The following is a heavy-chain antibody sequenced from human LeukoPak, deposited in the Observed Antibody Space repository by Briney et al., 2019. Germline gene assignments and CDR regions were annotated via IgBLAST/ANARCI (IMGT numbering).Heavy chain of an antibody. D-gene: IGHD6-6*01. CDR1: GFTFSSYA. Sequence: PGGSLRLSCAASGFTFSSYAMSWVRQAPGKGLEWVSAISGSGGSTYYADSVKGRFTISRDNSKNTLYLQMTSLRAEDTAIYYCAKPKFQLVSNAFDIWGQGTMVTVSS. V-gene: IGHV3-23*01. J-gene: IGHJ3*02. CDR3: AKPKFQLVSNAFDI. CDR2: ISGSGGST.